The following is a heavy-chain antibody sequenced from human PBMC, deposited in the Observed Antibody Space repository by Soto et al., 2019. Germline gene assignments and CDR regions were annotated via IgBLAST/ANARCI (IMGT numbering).Heavy chain of an antibody. CDR1: GGSISSGDYY. D-gene: IGHD3-10*01. V-gene: IGHV4-30-4*01. CDR2: IYYSGST. Sequence: SETLSLTCTVSGGSISSGDYYWSWIRQPPGEGLEWIGYIYYSGSTYYNPSLKSRVTISVDTSKNQFSLKLSSVTAADTAVYYCARAYYYGSGSYYSFDYWGQGTLVTVSS. J-gene: IGHJ4*02. CDR3: ARAYYYGSGSYYSFDY.